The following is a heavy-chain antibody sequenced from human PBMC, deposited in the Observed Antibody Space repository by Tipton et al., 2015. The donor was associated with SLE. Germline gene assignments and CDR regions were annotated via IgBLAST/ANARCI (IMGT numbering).Heavy chain of an antibody. Sequence: GLVKPSETLSLTCAVSAYSISTGYHWGWIRQPPGKGLEWIASIHHSGNTYYNPSLKSRVTISADTSKNQFSLTLTSLTVADTAVYYCVKLLWDGYNSPPYFDSWGQGTLVTVSS. CDR3: VKLLWDGYNSPPYFDS. CDR1: AYSISTGYH. D-gene: IGHD5-24*01. J-gene: IGHJ4*02. V-gene: IGHV4-38-2*01. CDR2: IHHSGNT.